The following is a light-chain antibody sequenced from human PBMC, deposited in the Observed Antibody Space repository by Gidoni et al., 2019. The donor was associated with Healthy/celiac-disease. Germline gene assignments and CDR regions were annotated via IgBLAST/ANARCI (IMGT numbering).Light chain of an antibody. CDR1: QCISSW. Sequence: DIQMTQSPSTLSASVGDRVTITCRDSQCISSWLAWYQKKPGKAPKLLIYKASSLESGVPSRFSGSGSGTEFTLTISSLQPDDFATYYCQQYNSYPWTFGQGTKVEIK. CDR3: QQYNSYPWT. CDR2: KAS. V-gene: IGKV1-5*03. J-gene: IGKJ1*01.